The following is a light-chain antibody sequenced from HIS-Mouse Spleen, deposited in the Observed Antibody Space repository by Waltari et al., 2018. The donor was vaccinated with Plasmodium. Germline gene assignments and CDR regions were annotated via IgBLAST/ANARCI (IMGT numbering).Light chain of an antibody. CDR1: GNNY. CDR2: DNN. Sequence: GNNYVSWYQQLPGTAPKLLIYDNNKRPSGIPDRFSGSKSGTSATLGITGLQTGDEADYYCGTWDSSLSAGVVFGGGTKLTVL. J-gene: IGLJ2*01. V-gene: IGLV1-51*01. CDR3: GTWDSSLSAGVV.